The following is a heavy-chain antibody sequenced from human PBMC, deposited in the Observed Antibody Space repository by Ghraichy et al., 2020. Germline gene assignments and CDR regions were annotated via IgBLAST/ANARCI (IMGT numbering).Heavy chain of an antibody. Sequence: SGPTLVKPTQTLTLTCTFSGFSLSTSGMCVSWIRQPPGKALEWLARIDWDDDKYYSTSLKTRLTISKDTSKNQVVLTMTNMDPVDTATYYCARIRHNWNPPGFDIWGQGKIVTVSS. V-gene: IGHV2-70*11. J-gene: IGHJ3*02. CDR1: GFSLSTSGMC. CDR3: ARIRHNWNPPGFDI. D-gene: IGHD1-20*01. CDR2: IDWDDDK.